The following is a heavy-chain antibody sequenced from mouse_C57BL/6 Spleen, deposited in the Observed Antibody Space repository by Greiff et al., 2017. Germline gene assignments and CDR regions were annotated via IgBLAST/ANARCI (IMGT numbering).Heavy chain of an antibody. CDR1: GFNIKDDY. Sequence: EVKLVESGAELVRPGASVKLSCTASGFNIKDDYMHWVKQRPEQGLEWIGWIDPENGDTEYASKFQGKATITADTSSNTAYLQLSSLTSEDTAVYYCTFIYYGNYEAYWGQGTLVTVSA. D-gene: IGHD2-1*01. V-gene: IGHV14-4*01. CDR2: IDPENGDT. J-gene: IGHJ3*01. CDR3: TFIYYGNYEAY.